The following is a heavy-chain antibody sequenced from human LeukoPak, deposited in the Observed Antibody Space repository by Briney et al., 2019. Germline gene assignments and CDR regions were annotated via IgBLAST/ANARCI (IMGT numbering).Heavy chain of an antibody. V-gene: IGHV1-2*02. Sequence: ASVKVSCKASGYTFTGYYMHWVRQAPGQGLEWMGWINPNSGGTNYAQKFQGRVTMTRDTSIRTAYMELSRLRSDDTAVYYCARGPPLDPITSDYYGMDVWGQGTTVTVSS. CDR2: INPNSGGT. CDR1: GYTFTGYY. D-gene: IGHD1-14*01. CDR3: ARGPPLDPITSDYYGMDV. J-gene: IGHJ6*02.